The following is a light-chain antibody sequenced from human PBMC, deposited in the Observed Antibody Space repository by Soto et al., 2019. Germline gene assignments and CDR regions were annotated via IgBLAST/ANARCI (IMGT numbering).Light chain of an antibody. CDR2: EAT. V-gene: IGLV2-23*01. CDR3: CSYAGTTTLL. CDR1: SNDVGRYNL. Sequence: QSVLTQPASVSGSPGQSITISCTGTSNDVGRYNLVSWYQHHPGKAPKLIIYEATKRPSGVSDRFSGSKSGNTASLTISGLHAADEADYFCCSYAGTTTLLFGGGTKVTVL. J-gene: IGLJ2*01.